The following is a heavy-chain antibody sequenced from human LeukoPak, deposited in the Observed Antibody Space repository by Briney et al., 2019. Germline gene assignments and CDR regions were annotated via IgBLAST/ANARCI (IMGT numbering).Heavy chain of an antibody. J-gene: IGHJ4*02. CDR2: IIPIFGTA. V-gene: IGHV1-69*13. Sequence: ASVKVSCKASGGTFSSYAISWVRQAPGQGLEWMGGIIPIFGTANYAQKFQGRVTITADESTSTAYMELSSLRSKDTAVYYCAREGNWNDFDYWGQGTLVTVSS. CDR3: AREGNWNDFDY. CDR1: GGTFSSYA. D-gene: IGHD1-1*01.